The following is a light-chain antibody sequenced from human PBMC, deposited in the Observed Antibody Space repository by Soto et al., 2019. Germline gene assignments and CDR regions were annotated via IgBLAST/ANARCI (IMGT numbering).Light chain of an antibody. J-gene: IGLJ2*01. V-gene: IGLV1-40*01. CDR3: QSYDNSLSGPVV. CDR2: XXX. CDR1: SSNIGAGYD. Sequence: QSVLTQPPSVSGAPGQRVTISCTGSSSNIGAGYDVHWYQQLPGTAPKLLIYXXXXXXXXXXXXXXXXKSDTSASLAITGXXXXXEXXXXXQSYDNSLSGPVVIGGGTKLTVL.